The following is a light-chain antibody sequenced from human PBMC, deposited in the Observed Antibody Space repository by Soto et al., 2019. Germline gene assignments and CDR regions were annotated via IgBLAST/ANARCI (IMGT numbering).Light chain of an antibody. J-gene: IGKJ4*01. CDR1: QSISNY. CDR3: QQSYSTPLT. CDR2: ASS. Sequence: DIQMTQSPSTLSASVGDRVTITCRASQSISNYLNWYQQKLGEAPKLLIYASSTLQSGVPLRFSGSGSGTDFTLTISSLQPEDFAVYYCQQSYSTPLTVGGGTKVDSK. V-gene: IGKV1-39*01.